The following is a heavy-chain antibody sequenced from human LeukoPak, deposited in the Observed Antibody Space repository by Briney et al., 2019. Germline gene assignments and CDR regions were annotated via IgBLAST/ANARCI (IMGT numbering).Heavy chain of an antibody. CDR1: GFILGNYW. CDR2: INNDGSSI. D-gene: IGHD2-8*02. Sequence: QPGGSLRLSCETSGFILGNYWMHWVRQAPGKGLVWVSRINNDGSSITYADSVKGRFTISRDNARNTLYLQMNSLRAEDTAIYYCARDGISCTGGHCYFASWGQGTLVTVSS. J-gene: IGHJ4*02. V-gene: IGHV3-74*01. CDR3: ARDGISCTGGHCYFAS.